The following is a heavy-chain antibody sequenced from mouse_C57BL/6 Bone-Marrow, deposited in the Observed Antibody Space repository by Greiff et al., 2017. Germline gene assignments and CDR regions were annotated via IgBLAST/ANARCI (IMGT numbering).Heavy chain of an antibody. D-gene: IGHD2-3*01. CDR2: IDPENGDT. CDR3: TTRWLLRRAY. V-gene: IGHV14-4*01. CDR1: GFNIKDDY. J-gene: IGHJ3*01. Sequence: DVHLVESGAELVRPGASVKLSCTASGFNIKDDYMHWVKQRPEQGLEWIGWIDPENGDTEYASKFQGKATITADTSSNTAYLQLSSLTSEDTAVYYCTTRWLLRRAYWGQGTLVTVSA.